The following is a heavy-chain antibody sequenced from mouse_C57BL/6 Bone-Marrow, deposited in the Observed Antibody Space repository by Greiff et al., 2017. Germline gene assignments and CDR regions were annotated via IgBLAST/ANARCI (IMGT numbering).Heavy chain of an antibody. Sequence: QVQLQQPGAELVRPGSSVKLSCKASGYTFTSYWMHWVKQSPIQGLEWIGNITPSDRATHYNQKFKDKATLTVDNSSSTAYMQLSSLTSEDSAVYYFARAYYSNLDYGGQGTTLTVAA. CDR3: ARAYYSNLDY. V-gene: IGHV1-52*01. CDR1: GYTFTSYW. CDR2: ITPSDRAT. J-gene: IGHJ2*01. D-gene: IGHD2-5*01.